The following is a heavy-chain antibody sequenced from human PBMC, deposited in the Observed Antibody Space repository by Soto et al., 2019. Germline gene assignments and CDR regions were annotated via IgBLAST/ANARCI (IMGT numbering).Heavy chain of an antibody. CDR3: ARVLHPSGYYYDSSGYFFDY. CDR2: IIPIFDTA. J-gene: IGHJ4*02. CDR1: GGTFSSYA. V-gene: IGHV1-69*01. Sequence: QVQLVQSGAEVKKPGSSVKVSCKASGGTFSSYAISWVRQAPGQGLEWMGGIIPIFDTANYAQKFQGRVTITADESPSSAYMELSSLRSEDTAVYYCARVLHPSGYYYDSSGYFFDYWGKGTLVTVSS. D-gene: IGHD3-22*01.